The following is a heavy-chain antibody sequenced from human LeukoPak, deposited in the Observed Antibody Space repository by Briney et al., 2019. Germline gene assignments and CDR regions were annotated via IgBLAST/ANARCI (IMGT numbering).Heavy chain of an antibody. CDR1: GFTFSSYA. V-gene: IGHV3-30*04. CDR2: ISYDGSDK. Sequence: GGSLRLSCAASGFTFSSYAMYWVRQAPGKGLEWVAVISYDGSDKFYADSVKGRFTISRDSSKNTLYLEMNSLRAEDTAVYYCAKDIGSYYDYWGQGILVTVSS. CDR3: AKDIGSYYDY. J-gene: IGHJ4*02. D-gene: IGHD3-10*01.